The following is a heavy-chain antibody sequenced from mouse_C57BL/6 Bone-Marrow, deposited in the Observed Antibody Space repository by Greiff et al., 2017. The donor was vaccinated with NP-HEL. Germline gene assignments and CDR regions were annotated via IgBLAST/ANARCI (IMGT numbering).Heavy chain of an antibody. D-gene: IGHD1-1*01. Sequence: EVQVVESGEGLVKPGGSLKLSCAASGFTFSSYAMSWVRQTPEKRLEWVAYISSGGDYIYYADTVKGRFTISRDNAWTTLYLQMSSLKSEDTAMYYCTRETSYYGSNYYFDYWGQGTTLTVSS. J-gene: IGHJ2*01. CDR3: TRETSYYGSNYYFDY. V-gene: IGHV5-9-1*02. CDR1: GFTFSSYA. CDR2: ISSGGDYI.